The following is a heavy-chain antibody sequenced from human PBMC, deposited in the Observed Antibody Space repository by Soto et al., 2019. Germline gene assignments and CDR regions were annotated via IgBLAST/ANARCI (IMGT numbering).Heavy chain of an antibody. CDR1: GGSISSGDYY. V-gene: IGHV4-30-4*01. CDR2: IYYSGST. D-gene: IGHD3-10*01. J-gene: IGHJ5*02. Sequence: SETLSLTCTVSGGSISSGDYYWSWIRKPPGKGLEWIGYIYYSGSTYYNPSLKSRVTISVDTSKNQFSLKLSSVTAADTAVYYCASRSYYYGSGKFDPWGQGTLVTVSS. CDR3: ASRSYYYGSGKFDP.